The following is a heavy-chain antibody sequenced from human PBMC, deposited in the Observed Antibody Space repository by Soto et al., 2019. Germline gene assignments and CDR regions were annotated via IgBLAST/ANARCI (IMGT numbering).Heavy chain of an antibody. Sequence: QVQLVQSGAEVKKPGASVKVSCKASGYSFTNYAMHWVRQAPGQGLEWMGWINGGNGNTKYSEKFQGRVTITRDTSASTAYMEPSSLRSEDTAVYYCARDRYYHDGSGLYWYFDLWGRGTLVTVSS. J-gene: IGHJ2*01. D-gene: IGHD3-22*01. V-gene: IGHV1-3*01. CDR2: INGGNGNT. CDR1: GYSFTNYA. CDR3: ARDRYYHDGSGLYWYFDL.